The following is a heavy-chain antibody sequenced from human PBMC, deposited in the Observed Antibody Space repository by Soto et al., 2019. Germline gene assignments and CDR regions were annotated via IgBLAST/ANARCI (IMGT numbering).Heavy chain of an antibody. CDR1: GFTVSSNY. CDR3: ASQSGSYLYWYFDL. Sequence: GGSLRLSCAASGFTVSSNYMSWVRQAPGKELEWVSVIYSGGSTYYADSVKGRFTISRDNSKNTLYLQMNSLRAEDTAVYYCASQSGSYLYWYFDLWGRGTLVTVSS. D-gene: IGHD1-26*01. J-gene: IGHJ2*01. V-gene: IGHV3-53*01. CDR2: IYSGGST.